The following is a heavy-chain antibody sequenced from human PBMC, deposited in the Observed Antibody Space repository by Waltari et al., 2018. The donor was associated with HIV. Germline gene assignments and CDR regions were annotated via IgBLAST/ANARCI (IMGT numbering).Heavy chain of an antibody. CDR3: ARDALPGDYAGKYGMDV. Sequence: QVQLQESGPGLVKPSQTLSLTCTVSGGSISSGGYYWSWIRQHQGKGLEWIGYIYYSGSTSYNPSLKSRVTISVDTSKNQFSLKLSSVTAADTAVYYCARDALPGDYAGKYGMDVWGQGTTVTVSS. CDR2: IYYSGST. D-gene: IGHD4-17*01. V-gene: IGHV4-31*03. CDR1: GGSISSGGYY. J-gene: IGHJ6*02.